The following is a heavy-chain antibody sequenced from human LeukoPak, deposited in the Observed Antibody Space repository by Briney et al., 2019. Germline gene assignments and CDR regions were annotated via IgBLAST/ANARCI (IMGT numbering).Heavy chain of an antibody. Sequence: PGGSLRLSCAASGFTFSDYYMSWIRQAPGKGLEGVSYISSSGSTIYYADSVKGRFTISRDNAKNSLYLQMNSLRAEDTAVYYCARASMPKYYYDSSGYYEPWGQGTLVTVSS. D-gene: IGHD3-22*01. CDR1: GFTFSDYY. CDR3: ARASMPKYYYDSSGYYEP. CDR2: ISSSGSTI. J-gene: IGHJ5*02. V-gene: IGHV3-11*01.